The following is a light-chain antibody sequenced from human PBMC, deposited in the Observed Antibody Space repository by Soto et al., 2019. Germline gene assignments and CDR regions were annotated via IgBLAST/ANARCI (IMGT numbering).Light chain of an antibody. J-gene: IGLJ2*01. Sequence: QSVLTQPPSVSGSPGQSVTISCTGTSSDIGTYNYVSWYQQHPGKVPKLIISEVTKQPSGVPDRFSGSKSGNTASLTVSGLQAEDEADYYCSSDAGSNNLVFGGGTKLTVL. CDR3: SSDAGSNNLV. V-gene: IGLV2-8*01. CDR2: EVT. CDR1: SSDIGTYNY.